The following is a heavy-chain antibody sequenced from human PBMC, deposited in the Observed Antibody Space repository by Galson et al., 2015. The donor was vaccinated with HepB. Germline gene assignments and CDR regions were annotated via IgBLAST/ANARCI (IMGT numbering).Heavy chain of an antibody. CDR3: AKGTYQLLRLPGDYSDMDV. Sequence: SLRLSCAASGFMFRNYAMHWVRQAPGKGLEWVAVIWYDGSNKYYEDSVKGRFTISRDNSKNTLYLQMNSLRAEDTAVYYCAKGTYQLLRLPGDYSDMDVWGQGTTVTVSS. D-gene: IGHD2-2*01. V-gene: IGHV3-33*06. CDR1: GFMFRNYA. J-gene: IGHJ6*02. CDR2: IWYDGSNK.